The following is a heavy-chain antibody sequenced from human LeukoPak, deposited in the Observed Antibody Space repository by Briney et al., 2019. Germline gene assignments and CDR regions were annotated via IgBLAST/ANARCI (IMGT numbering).Heavy chain of an antibody. J-gene: IGHJ4*02. CDR2: VYSSGGT. CDR3: ASRYCSGGSCYPFDY. CDR1: GGSISGYY. Sequence: SETLSLTCTVSGGSISGYYWSWIRQSPGKGLEWIGYVYSSGGTNYNPSLKSRVSISVDMSKNQLSLELNSVTTADTAMYYCASRYCSGGSCYPFDYWGQGTLVTVSS. V-gene: IGHV4-59*08. D-gene: IGHD2-15*01.